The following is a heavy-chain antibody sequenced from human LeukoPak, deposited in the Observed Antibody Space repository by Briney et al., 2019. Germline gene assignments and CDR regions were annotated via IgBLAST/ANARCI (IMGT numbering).Heavy chain of an antibody. CDR1: GYIFTGYY. J-gene: IGHJ6*03. Sequence: ASVKVSCKASGYIFTGYYMHWVRQAPGQGLEWMGWINPNSGGTNYAQKFQGRVTMTRDTSISIAYMELSRLRSDDTAVYYCARSDYYYYYMDVWGKGTTVTVSS. V-gene: IGHV1-2*02. CDR2: INPNSGGT. CDR3: ARSDYYYYYMDV.